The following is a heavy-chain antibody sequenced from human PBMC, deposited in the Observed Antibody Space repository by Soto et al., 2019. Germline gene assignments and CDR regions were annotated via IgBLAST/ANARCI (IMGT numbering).Heavy chain of an antibody. V-gene: IGHV3-33*01. CDR3: ARDSQGNYYDSSGYYGY. J-gene: IGHJ4*02. CDR2: IWYDGSNK. CDR1: GFTFSSYG. D-gene: IGHD3-22*01. Sequence: GGSLRLSCAASGFTFSSYGMHWVRQAPGKGLEWVAVIWYDGSNKYYADSVKGRFTISRDNFKNTLYLQMNSLRAEDTAVYYCARDSQGNYYDSSGYYGYWGQGTLVTVSS.